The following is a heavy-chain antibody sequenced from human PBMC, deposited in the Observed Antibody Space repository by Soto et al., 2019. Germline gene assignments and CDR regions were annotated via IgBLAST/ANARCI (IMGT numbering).Heavy chain of an antibody. D-gene: IGHD5-18*01. J-gene: IGHJ4*02. Sequence: QVQLVQSGAEVKKPGASVKVSCKTSGYTFTTYGISWVRQAPGQGLEWMGWISGYNGNTNYAQKXXXXXXXXXXXXXXXXXXXXXXXXSADTAVYYCAKGYNYGYGDYWGLGTLITVSS. CDR1: GYTFTTYG. CDR3: AKGYNYGYGDY. CDR2: ISGYNGNT. V-gene: IGHV1-18*01.